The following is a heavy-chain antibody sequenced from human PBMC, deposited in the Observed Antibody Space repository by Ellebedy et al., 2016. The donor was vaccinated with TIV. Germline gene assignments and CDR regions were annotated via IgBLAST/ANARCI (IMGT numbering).Heavy chain of an antibody. J-gene: IGHJ3*02. V-gene: IGHV3-64*01. CDR3: ARLTVTTWSSAFDI. CDR1: GFTFSSYA. D-gene: IGHD4-17*01. CDR2: ISSNGGST. Sequence: GESLKISCAASGFTFSSYAMHWVRQAPGKGLEYVSAISSNGGSTYYANSVKGRFTISRDNSKNTLYLQIGSLRAEDMAVYYCARLTVTTWSSAFDIWGQGTMVTVSS.